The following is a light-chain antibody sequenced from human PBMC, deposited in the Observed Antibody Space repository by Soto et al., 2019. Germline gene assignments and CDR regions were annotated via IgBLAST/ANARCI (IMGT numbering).Light chain of an antibody. CDR1: SSDVGGYKF. CDR2: DVS. CDR3: SSYTASSTLV. Sequence: QSALTQPASVSGSPGQSITISCTGTSSDVGGYKFVSWYQQQPGKAPKLIIYDVSNRPSGVSNRFSGSKSGNTASLTISGLQAEDEADYYCSSYTASSTLVFGGGTKLTVL. V-gene: IGLV2-14*01. J-gene: IGLJ3*02.